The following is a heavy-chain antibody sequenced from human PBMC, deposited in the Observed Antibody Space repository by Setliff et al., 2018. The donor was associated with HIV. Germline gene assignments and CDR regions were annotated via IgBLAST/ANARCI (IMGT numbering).Heavy chain of an antibody. V-gene: IGHV4-34*01. Sequence: SETLSLTCAVYGGSFSGYYWGWIRQPPGKGLEWIGEINHDRTTNYNPSLKSRVTISVDTSKNQFSLTLNSVTAAETAVYYCARGSRQLTIFGVVFKTNYYVMDVWGKGTAVTVSS. CDR1: GGSFSGYY. CDR2: INHDRTT. CDR3: ARGSRQLTIFGVVFKTNYYVMDV. J-gene: IGHJ6*04. D-gene: IGHD3-3*01.